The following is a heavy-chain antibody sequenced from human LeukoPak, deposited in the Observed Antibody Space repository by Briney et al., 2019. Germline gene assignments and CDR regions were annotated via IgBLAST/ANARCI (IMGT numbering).Heavy chain of an antibody. Sequence: SETLSLTCTVSGGSISSSSYYWGWIRQPPGKGLEWIGSIYYSGSTYYNPSLKSRVTISVDTSKNQFSLKLSSVTAADTAVYYCARSLPYDILTGYSLDYWGQGTLVTVSS. V-gene: IGHV4-39*07. CDR2: IYYSGST. CDR3: ARSLPYDILTGYSLDY. CDR1: GGSISSSSYY. J-gene: IGHJ4*02. D-gene: IGHD3-9*01.